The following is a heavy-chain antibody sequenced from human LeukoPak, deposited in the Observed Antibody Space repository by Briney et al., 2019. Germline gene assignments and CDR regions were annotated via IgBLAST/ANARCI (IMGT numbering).Heavy chain of an antibody. CDR1: GFTFSGYS. Sequence: PGGSLRLSCAASGFTFSGYSMNWVRQAPGKGLEWVSSISSSSSYIYYADSVKGRFTISRDNAKNSLYLQMNSLRAEDTAVYYCAKDAQLRSRWFDPWGQGTLVTVSS. J-gene: IGHJ5*02. V-gene: IGHV3-21*04. D-gene: IGHD2/OR15-2a*01. CDR3: AKDAQLRSRWFDP. CDR2: ISSSSSYI.